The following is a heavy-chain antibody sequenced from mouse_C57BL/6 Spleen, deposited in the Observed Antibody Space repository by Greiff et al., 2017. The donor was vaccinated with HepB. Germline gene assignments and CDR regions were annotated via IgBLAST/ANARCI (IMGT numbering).Heavy chain of an antibody. CDR2: INPSTGGT. J-gene: IGHJ4*01. CDR1: GYSFTGYY. Sequence: VQLQQSGPELVKPGASVKISCKASGYSFTGYYMNWVKRSPEKSLEWIGEINPSTGGTTYNQKFKAKATLTVDKSSSTAYMQLKSLTSEDSAVYYCARSDPFYDYDGAMDYWGQGTSVTVSS. CDR3: ARSDPFYDYDGAMDY. D-gene: IGHD2-4*01. V-gene: IGHV1-42*01.